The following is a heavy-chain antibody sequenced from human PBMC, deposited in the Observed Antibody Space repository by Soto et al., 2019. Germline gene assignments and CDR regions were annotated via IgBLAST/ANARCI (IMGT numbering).Heavy chain of an antibody. CDR3: ASTVALADFDL. CDR1: GFSGSTFTSNW. CDR2: INSEWSSA. Sequence: EVLLVESGGGLVQPGGSLRLACSVSGFSGSTFTSNWMHWVRQAPGKGLVWVSRINSEWSSATYADSVKGRFNTSRDAAKSKVDLQMNSLRVDDTAVYFCASTVALADFDLWGQGTLVTVSS. D-gene: IGHD6-19*01. J-gene: IGHJ4*02. V-gene: IGHV3-74*01.